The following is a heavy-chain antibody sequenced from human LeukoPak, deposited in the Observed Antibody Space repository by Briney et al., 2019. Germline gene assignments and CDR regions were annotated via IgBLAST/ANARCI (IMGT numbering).Heavy chain of an antibody. CDR2: IKQDGSEK. J-gene: IGHJ4*02. Sequence: GGSLRLSCAASGFTFSSYWMSWVRQAPGKGLEWMANIKQDGSEKYYVDSVKGRFTISRDNPKNSLYLQMSSLRGEDRAVYYCARDTDYGDDYFDSWGQGTLVTVSS. CDR1: GFTFSSYW. CDR3: ARDTDYGDDYFDS. D-gene: IGHD4-17*01. V-gene: IGHV3-7*03.